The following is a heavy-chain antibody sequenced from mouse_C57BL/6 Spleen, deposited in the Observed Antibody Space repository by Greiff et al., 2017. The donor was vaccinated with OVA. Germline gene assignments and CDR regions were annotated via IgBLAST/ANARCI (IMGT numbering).Heavy chain of an antibody. CDR2: IHPNSGST. CDR3: ARLTGTRGYFDY. Sequence: VQLQQSGAELVKPGASVKLSCKASGYTFTSYWMHWVKQRPGQGLEWIGMIHPNSGSTNYNEKFKSKATLTVDKSSSTAYMQLSSLTSEDSAVYYCARLTGTRGYFDYWGQGTTLTVSS. V-gene: IGHV1-64*01. J-gene: IGHJ2*01. D-gene: IGHD4-1*01. CDR1: GYTFTSYW.